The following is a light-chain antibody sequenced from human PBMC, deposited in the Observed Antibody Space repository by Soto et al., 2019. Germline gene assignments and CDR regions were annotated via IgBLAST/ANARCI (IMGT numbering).Light chain of an antibody. V-gene: IGLV2-14*01. CDR3: VLYMSNGIWV. CDR1: SSDVGGYNY. CDR2: EVS. Sequence: QSALTQPASVSGSPGQSITISCTGTSSDVGGYNYVSWYQQHPGKAPKLMIYEVSNRPSGVSNRFSGSKSGNTASLTISGLQAEDEADYYCVLYMSNGIWVFGGGTKLTVL. J-gene: IGLJ3*02.